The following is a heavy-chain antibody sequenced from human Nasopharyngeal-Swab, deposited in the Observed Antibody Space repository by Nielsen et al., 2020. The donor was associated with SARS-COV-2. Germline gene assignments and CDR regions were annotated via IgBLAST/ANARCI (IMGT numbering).Heavy chain of an antibody. Sequence: SETLSLTCTVSGGSISSSSYYWGWIRQPPGKGLEWIGSIYYSGSTYYYPSLKSRVTISVDTSKNQFSLKLSSVTAADTAVYYCARGVANPIVVVTGWCWFDPWGQGTLVTVSS. J-gene: IGHJ5*02. V-gene: IGHV4-39*07. CDR1: GGSISSSSYY. CDR2: IYYSGST. CDR3: ARGVANPIVVVTGWCWFDP. D-gene: IGHD2-21*02.